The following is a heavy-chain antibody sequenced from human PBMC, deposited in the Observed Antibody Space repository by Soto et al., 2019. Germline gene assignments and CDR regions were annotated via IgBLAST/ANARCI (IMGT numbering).Heavy chain of an antibody. CDR2: INHSGST. D-gene: IGHD3-10*01. CDR1: GASFSGYY. J-gene: IGHJ4*02. Sequence: SETLSLTCAVYGASFSGYYWSWIRQPPGKGLEWIGEINHSGSTNYNPSLKSRVTISVDRSKNQFSLKLSSVTAADTAVYYCASSPGRGLDFDYWGQGTLVTVSS. CDR3: ASSPGRGLDFDY. V-gene: IGHV4-34*01.